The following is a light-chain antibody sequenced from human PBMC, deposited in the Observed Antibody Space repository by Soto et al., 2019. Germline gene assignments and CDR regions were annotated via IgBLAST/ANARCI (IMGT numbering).Light chain of an antibody. CDR2: GTS. Sequence: EVVLTQSPGTLSLSPGERATLSCRASPSVRTSYLALQQQKPGQAPRLLIYGTSIRATGIPDRFSGSGSWTEFTLTIIRLEPEDFAVYYCHQYGTSPYTFGQGTKLEIK. CDR1: PSVRTSY. J-gene: IGKJ2*01. V-gene: IGKV3-20*01. CDR3: HQYGTSPYT.